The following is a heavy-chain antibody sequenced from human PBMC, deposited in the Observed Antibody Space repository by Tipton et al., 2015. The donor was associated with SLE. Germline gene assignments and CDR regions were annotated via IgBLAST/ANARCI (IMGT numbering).Heavy chain of an antibody. D-gene: IGHD3-22*01. V-gene: IGHV4-34*01. CDR2: INHSGST. CDR3: ARGPYYDSSGPLRAFEI. Sequence: TLSLTCAVYGGSFSGYYWSWIRQPPGKGLEWIGEINHSGSTNYNPSLKSRVTISVDTSKNQFSLKLSSVTAADTAVYYCARGPYYDSSGPLRAFEIWGQGTMVTVSS. CDR1: GGSFSGYY. J-gene: IGHJ3*02.